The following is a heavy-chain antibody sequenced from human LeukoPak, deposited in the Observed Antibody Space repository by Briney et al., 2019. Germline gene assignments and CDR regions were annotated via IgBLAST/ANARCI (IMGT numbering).Heavy chain of an antibody. D-gene: IGHD3-10*01. J-gene: IGHJ4*02. CDR3: ARGERYYYGSGSYIY. V-gene: IGHV4-34*01. CDR2: INHSGST. Sequence: LRLSCAASGFTFSDYYMTWIRQPPGKGLEWIGEINHSGSTNYNPSLKSRVTISVDTSKNQFSLKLSSVTAADTAVYYCARGERYYYGSGSYIYWGQGTLVTVSS. CDR1: GFTFSDYY.